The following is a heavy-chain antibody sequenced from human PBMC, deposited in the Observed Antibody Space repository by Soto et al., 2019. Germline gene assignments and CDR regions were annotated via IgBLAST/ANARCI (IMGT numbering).Heavy chain of an antibody. CDR1: GFTFSNAW. CDR2: IKSKTDGGTT. D-gene: IGHD1-26*01. J-gene: IGHJ4*02. CDR3: TTDVVGATEHDY. V-gene: IGHV3-15*01. Sequence: NPGGSLRLSCAASGFTFSNAWMSWVRQAPGKGLEWVGRIKSKTDGGTTDYAAPVKGRFTISRDDSKNTLYLQMNSLKTEDTAVYYCTTDVVGATEHDYWGQGTLVTVSS.